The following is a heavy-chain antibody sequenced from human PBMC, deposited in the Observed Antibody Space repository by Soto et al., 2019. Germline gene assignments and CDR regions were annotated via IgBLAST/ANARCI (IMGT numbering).Heavy chain of an antibody. CDR2: IIPIFGTA. V-gene: IGHV1-69*01. D-gene: IGHD5-12*01. CDR3: ATQGYSGYDYQY. CDR1: GGTFSSYA. Sequence: HVQLVQSGAEVKKPGSSVKVSCKASGGTFSSYAISWVRQAPGQGIEWTGGIIPIFGTANYAQKFQSRVTITADESTSTAYMELSSLRSEDTAVYDCATQGYSGYDYQYWGHGALVTFSS. J-gene: IGHJ4*01.